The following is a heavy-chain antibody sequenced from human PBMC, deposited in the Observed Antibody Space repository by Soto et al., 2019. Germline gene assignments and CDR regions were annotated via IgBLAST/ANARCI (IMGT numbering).Heavy chain of an antibody. CDR3: AKDSKAVAVDLGDY. CDR1: GVIFSGYG. D-gene: IGHD6-19*01. CDR2: ISGSGGST. V-gene: IGHV3-23*01. J-gene: IGHJ4*02. Sequence: GGSLRLSCVAPGVIFSGYGMHWVRQAPGKGLEWVAAISGSGGSTYYADSVKGRFTISRDNSKNTLYLQMNSLRAEDTAVYYCAKDSKAVAVDLGDYWGQGTLVTVSS.